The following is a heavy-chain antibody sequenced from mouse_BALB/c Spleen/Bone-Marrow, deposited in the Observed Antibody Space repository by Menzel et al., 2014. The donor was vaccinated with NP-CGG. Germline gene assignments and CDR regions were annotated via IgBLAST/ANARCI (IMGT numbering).Heavy chain of an antibody. Sequence: EVKLVESGGGLVQPGGSLRLSCATSGFTFXDYYMNWVRQPPGKALEWLAFIRNKAYGYTTEYSASVKGRFTISRDNSQNILYLQMNTLRAEDSATYYCARDMGGLLFDYWGQGTTLPVSS. CDR1: GFTFXDYY. V-gene: IGHV7-3*02. D-gene: IGHD1-1*01. CDR3: ARDMGGLLFDY. J-gene: IGHJ2*01. CDR2: IRNKAYGYTT.